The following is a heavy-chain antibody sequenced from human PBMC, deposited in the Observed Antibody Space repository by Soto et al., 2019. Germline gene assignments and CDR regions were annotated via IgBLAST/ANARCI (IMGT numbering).Heavy chain of an antibody. CDR1: GFTFSSYG. CDR3: AKDREYCSGGSCYRGYGMDV. Sequence: QVQLVESGGGVVQPGRSLRLSCAASGFTFSSYGMHWVRQAPGKGLEWVAVISYDGSNKYYADSVKGRFTISRDNSKNTLYLQMNRLRAEDTAVYYCAKDREYCSGGSCYRGYGMDVWGQGTTVTVSS. V-gene: IGHV3-30*18. CDR2: ISYDGSNK. D-gene: IGHD2-15*01. J-gene: IGHJ6*02.